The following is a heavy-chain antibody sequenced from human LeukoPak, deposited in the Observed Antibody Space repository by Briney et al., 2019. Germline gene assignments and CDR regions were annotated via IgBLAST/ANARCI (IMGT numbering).Heavy chain of an antibody. CDR1: GFTFSSYG. J-gene: IGHJ3*02. V-gene: IGHV3-30*03. D-gene: IGHD1-26*01. CDR3: ATGIVGATGSAFDI. Sequence: PGGSLRLSCAASGFTFSSYGMHWVHRAPGKGLEWVAVISYDGSNKYYADSVKGRFTISRDNSKNTLYLQMNSLRAEDTAVYYCATGIVGATGSAFDIWGQGTMVTVSS. CDR2: ISYDGSNK.